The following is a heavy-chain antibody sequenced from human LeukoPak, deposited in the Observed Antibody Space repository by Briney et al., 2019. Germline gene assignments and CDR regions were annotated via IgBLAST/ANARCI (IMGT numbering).Heavy chain of an antibody. J-gene: IGHJ4*02. CDR1: GFTFSSYA. CDR2: ISGSGGST. V-gene: IGHV3-23*01. CDR3: ARASIAARRGEFDY. Sequence: PGGSLRLSCAASGFTFSSYAMSWVRQAPGKGLEWVSAISGSGGSTYYADSVKGRFTISRDNSKNTLYLQMNSLRSEDTAVYYCARASIAARRGEFDYWGQGTLVTVSS. D-gene: IGHD6-6*01.